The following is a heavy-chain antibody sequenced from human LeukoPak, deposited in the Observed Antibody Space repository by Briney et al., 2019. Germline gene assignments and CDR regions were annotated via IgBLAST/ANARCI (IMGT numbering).Heavy chain of an antibody. J-gene: IGHJ4*02. CDR3: AKWSQGWLHLISLDY. D-gene: IGHD5-24*01. CDR1: GFTFSSYA. CDR2: ISGSGGST. Sequence: PGGSLRLSXAASGFTFSSYAMSWVRQAPGKGVEWVSAISGSGGSTYYADSVKGRFTISRDNSKNTLYLQMNSLRAEDTAVYYCAKWSQGWLHLISLDYWGQGTLVTVSS. V-gene: IGHV3-23*01.